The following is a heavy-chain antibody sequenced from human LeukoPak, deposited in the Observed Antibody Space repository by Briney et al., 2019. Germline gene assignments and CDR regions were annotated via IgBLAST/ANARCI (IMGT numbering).Heavy chain of an antibody. CDR1: GFAFGSEA. CDR2: ISPGGGTT. CDR3: ASGEGEIFGVVIYTSDY. V-gene: IGHV3-23*01. Sequence: GGSLRLSCAVSGFAFGSEAMSWVRQSPARGLEWVASISPGGGTTYYADYVKGRFTISRDNSKNSLFVQMNSLRAEDTAVYYCASGEGEIFGVVIYTSDYWGQGTLVTVSS. J-gene: IGHJ4*02. D-gene: IGHD3-3*01.